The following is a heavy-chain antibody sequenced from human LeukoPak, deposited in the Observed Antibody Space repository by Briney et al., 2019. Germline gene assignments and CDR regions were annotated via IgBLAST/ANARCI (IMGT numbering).Heavy chain of an antibody. Sequence: SQTLSLTCAISGDSVSGNRVAWNWIRQSPSRGLEWLGRTYYRSKWYNDYAVSVKSRITINPDTSKNQFSLQLNSVTPEDTAVYYCARDLEVQWVTKFDYWGQGTLVTVSS. D-gene: IGHD1-26*01. J-gene: IGHJ4*02. CDR1: GDSVSGNRVA. CDR3: ARDLEVQWVTKFDY. V-gene: IGHV6-1*01. CDR2: TYYRSKWYN.